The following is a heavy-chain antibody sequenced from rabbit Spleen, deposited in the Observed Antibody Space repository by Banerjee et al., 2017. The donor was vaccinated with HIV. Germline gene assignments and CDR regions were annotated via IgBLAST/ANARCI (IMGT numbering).Heavy chain of an antibody. D-gene: IGHD1-1*01. J-gene: IGHJ4*01. CDR3: ARDLVGVIGWNFYL. V-gene: IGHV1S45*01. CDR1: GLDFSSSYW. Sequence: EEYGGDLVQPEGSLTLTCKASGLDFSSSYWICWVRQAPGKGLEWIACIYVGSGGGTKYASWAKGRFTISRTSSTTVTLRMTSLTAADRATYFCARDLVGVIGWNFYLWGPGTLVTVS. CDR2: IYVGSGGGT.